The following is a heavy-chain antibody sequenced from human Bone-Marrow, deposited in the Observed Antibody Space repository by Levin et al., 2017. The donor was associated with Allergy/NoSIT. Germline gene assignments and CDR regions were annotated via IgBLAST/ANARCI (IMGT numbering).Heavy chain of an antibody. Sequence: PGGSLRLSCSASGFTFSDHVMHWVRQAPGRGLEYVSIISINGDRTYYVDSVRGRFTISRDNSKNTLYLQMSSLRPEDTAVYYCVKDLGTIYGVHNYHFDYWGQGTLVTVSS. D-gene: IGHD3-3*01. J-gene: IGHJ4*02. CDR3: VKDLGTIYGVHNYHFDY. V-gene: IGHV3-64D*06. CDR2: ISINGDRT. CDR1: GFTFSDHV.